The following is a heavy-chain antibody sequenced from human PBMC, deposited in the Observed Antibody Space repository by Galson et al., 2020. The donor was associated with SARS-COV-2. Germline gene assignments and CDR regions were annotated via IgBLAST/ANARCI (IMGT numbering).Heavy chain of an antibody. Sequence: SGPTLVKPTDTLTLTCTVSGFSLSDARMGVSWIRQPTGKTLERLAHIFSKDEKSYTTSLKSRLTISKGTSESQVVLIMTNMDPVDTGTYYCARTTRISSGWNFHYWGQGTLVTVSS. V-gene: IGHV2-26*01. J-gene: IGHJ4*02. CDR2: IFSKDEK. CDR3: ARTTRISSGWNFHY. D-gene: IGHD6-19*01. CDR1: GFSLSDARMG.